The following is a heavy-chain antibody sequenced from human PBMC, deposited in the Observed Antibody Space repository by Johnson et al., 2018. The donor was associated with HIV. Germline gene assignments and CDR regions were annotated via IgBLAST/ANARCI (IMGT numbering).Heavy chain of an antibody. J-gene: IGHJ3*02. CDR3: ARDPDPFREYHGDAFDI. CDR2: ISYDGSNK. Sequence: QMLLVESGGGLVKPGGSLRLSCAASGFTFSSYGMHWVRQAPGKGLEWVAVISYDGSNKYYAHSVKGRFTISRDSSKETLYVQMNSLRGEDTAVYYCARDPDPFREYHGDAFDIWGQGTMVTVSS. V-gene: IGHV3-30*03. D-gene: IGHD3-10*01. CDR1: GFTFSSYG.